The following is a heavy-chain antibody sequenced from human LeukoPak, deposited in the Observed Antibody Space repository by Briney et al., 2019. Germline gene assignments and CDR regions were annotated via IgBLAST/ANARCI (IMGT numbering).Heavy chain of an antibody. J-gene: IGHJ5*02. CDR2: IYDSGST. CDR3: ARRVIMSAAGVPDTWLDP. CDR1: GGSISGYY. V-gene: IGHV4-59*08. Sequence: SETLSLTCTVSGGSISGYYWSWIRQPPGKGLEWIGYIYDSGSTNYNPSLKSRVTMSVDTSKNQFSLKLSSVTAADTAIYYCARRVIMSAAGVPDTWLDPWGQGILVTVSS. D-gene: IGHD2-8*01.